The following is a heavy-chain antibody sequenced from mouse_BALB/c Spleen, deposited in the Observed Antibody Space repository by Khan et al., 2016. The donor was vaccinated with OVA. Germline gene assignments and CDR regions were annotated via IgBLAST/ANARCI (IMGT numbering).Heavy chain of an antibody. CDR2: INYNGST. Sequence: EVQLQESGPDLVKPSQSLSLTCTVTGYSITSRYSWNWIRHFPGNKLEWMGYINYNGSTNYNPSLKNRFSITRDTSKNQFFLKLISVTTEDTATYYCARSNGSYGYAMDYWGQGTTLTVSS. J-gene: IGHJ4*01. D-gene: IGHD1-1*02. V-gene: IGHV3-1*02. CDR3: ARSNGSYGYAMDY. CDR1: GYSITSRYS.